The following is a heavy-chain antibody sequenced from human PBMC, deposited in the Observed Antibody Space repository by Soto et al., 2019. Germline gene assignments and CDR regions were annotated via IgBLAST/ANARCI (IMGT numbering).Heavy chain of an antibody. V-gene: IGHV3-7*01. CDR1: GFTFSSYW. CDR2: IKQDGSEK. Sequence: GGSLRLSCAASGFTFSSYWMSWVRQAPGKGLEWVANIKQDGSEKYYVDSVKGRFTISRDNAKNSLYLQMNSLRAEDTAVYYCARKGHGSGSYWGYFDYWGQGTLVTVSS. CDR3: ARKGHGSGSYWGYFDY. J-gene: IGHJ4*02. D-gene: IGHD3-10*01.